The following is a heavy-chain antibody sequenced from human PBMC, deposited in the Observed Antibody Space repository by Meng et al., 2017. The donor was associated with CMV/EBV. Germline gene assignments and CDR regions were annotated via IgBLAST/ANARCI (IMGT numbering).Heavy chain of an antibody. V-gene: IGHV3-33*01. CDR3: ARVGFRGQDIVATKSLTQPYYYYGMDV. J-gene: IGHJ6*02. D-gene: IGHD5-12*01. Sequence: GGSLRLSCAASGFTFSSYGMHWVRQAPGKGLEWVAVIWYDGSNKYYADSVKGRFTISRDNAKNSLYLQMNSLRAEDTAVYYCARVGFRGQDIVATKSLTQPYYYYGMDVWGQGTTVTVSS. CDR2: IWYDGSNK. CDR1: GFTFSSYG.